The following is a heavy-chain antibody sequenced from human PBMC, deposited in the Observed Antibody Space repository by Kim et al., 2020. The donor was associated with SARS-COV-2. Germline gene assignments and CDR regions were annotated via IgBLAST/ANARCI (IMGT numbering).Heavy chain of an antibody. V-gene: IGHV3-74*01. Sequence: GGSLRLSCAASGFIMRSSWLPLFRPSPGTGLVWFSRINTDGSSTSYADSVKGRFTISRDNAKSTLYLQMNSLRADDTAVYYCECRFFGLPSSTFAYWGQGSLVTVSS. CDR3: ECRFFGLPSSTFAY. CDR2: INTDGSST. CDR1: GFIMRSSW. J-gene: IGHJ4*02. D-gene: IGHD2-15*01.